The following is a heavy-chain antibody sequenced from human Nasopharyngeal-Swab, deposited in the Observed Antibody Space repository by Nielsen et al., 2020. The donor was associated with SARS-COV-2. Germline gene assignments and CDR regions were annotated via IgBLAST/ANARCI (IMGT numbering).Heavy chain of an antibody. CDR1: GFNFPTYG. V-gene: IGHV3-30*03. D-gene: IGHD6-19*01. J-gene: IGHJ4*02. Sequence: GGSLRLSCAASGFNFPTYGMHWVRQAPGKGLEWVAVVAYDGSNRYYAEAVKGRFTISRDNSNKRLYLELNSPRAEDTAVYFCARDAGYGSGWHLEWFFDLWGQGTPVTVSS. CDR2: VAYDGSNR. CDR3: ARDAGYGSGWHLEWFFDL.